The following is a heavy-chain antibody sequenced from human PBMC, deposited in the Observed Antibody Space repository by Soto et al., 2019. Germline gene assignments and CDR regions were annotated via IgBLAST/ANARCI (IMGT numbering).Heavy chain of an antibody. V-gene: IGHV6-1*01. J-gene: IGHJ3*02. CDR2: TYYRSKWYN. CDR3: AREQSGEIMTMTDAFDI. D-gene: IGHD3-16*01. CDR1: GDSVSSNSAA. Sequence: SPTLSLTCAISGDSVSSNSAAWNWIRQSPSRGLEWLGRTYYRSKWYNDYAVSVKSRITINPDTSKNQFSLQLNSVTPEDTALYYCAREQSGEIMTMTDAFDIWGQGTMVTVSS.